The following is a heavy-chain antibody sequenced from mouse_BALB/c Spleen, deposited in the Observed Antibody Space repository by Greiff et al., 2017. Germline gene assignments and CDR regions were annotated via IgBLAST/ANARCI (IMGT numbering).Heavy chain of an antibody. Sequence: EVQVVESGGGLVKPGGSLKLSCAASGFAFSSYDMSWVRQTPEKRLEWVAYISSGGSYTYYPDSVKGRFTISRDNAKNTLYLQMSSLKSEDTAMYYCTRDRDRWGQGTLVTVSA. CDR1: GFAFSSYD. V-gene: IGHV5-6-4*01. CDR3: TRDRDR. CDR2: ISSGGSYT. J-gene: IGHJ3*01.